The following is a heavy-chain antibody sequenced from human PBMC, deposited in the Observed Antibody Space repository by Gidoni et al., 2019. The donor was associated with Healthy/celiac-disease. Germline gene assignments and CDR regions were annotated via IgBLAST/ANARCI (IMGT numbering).Heavy chain of an antibody. Sequence: QLQLQEAGPGLVKPAETLSLNCTVQGGASSSSSYYWGWIRQPPGKGLEWIGSIYYSGSTYYNPSLKSRVTISVDTSKTQFSLKLSSVTAADTAVYYCARLVLSIAARHVDYWGQGTLVTVSS. CDR3: ARLVLSIAARHVDY. CDR1: GGASSSSSYY. V-gene: IGHV4-39*01. J-gene: IGHJ4*02. CDR2: IYYSGST. D-gene: IGHD6-6*01.